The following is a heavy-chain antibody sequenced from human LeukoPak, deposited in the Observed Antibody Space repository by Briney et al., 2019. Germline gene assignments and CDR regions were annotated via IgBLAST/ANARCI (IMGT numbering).Heavy chain of an antibody. V-gene: IGHV4-34*01. Sequence: SETLSLTCAVYGGSFSGYYWSWIRQPPGKGLEWIGEINHGGSTNYNPSLKSRVTISVDTSKNQFSLKLSSVTAADTAVYYCARQGGDGMDVWGQGTTVTVSS. J-gene: IGHJ6*02. CDR2: INHGGST. CDR3: ARQGGDGMDV. D-gene: IGHD3-10*01. CDR1: GGSFSGYY.